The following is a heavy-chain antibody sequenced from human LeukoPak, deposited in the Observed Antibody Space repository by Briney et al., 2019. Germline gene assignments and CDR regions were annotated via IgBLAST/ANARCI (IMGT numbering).Heavy chain of an antibody. J-gene: IGHJ4*02. CDR2: ISYDGSNK. V-gene: IGHV3-30-3*01. CDR3: AGHKGY. CDR1: GFTFSSYA. Sequence: PGRSLRLSCAASGFTFSSYAMHWVRQAPGKGLEWVAVISYDGSNKYYADSVKGRFTISRDNSKNTLYLQMNSLRAEDTAAYYCAGHKGYWGQGTLVTVSS.